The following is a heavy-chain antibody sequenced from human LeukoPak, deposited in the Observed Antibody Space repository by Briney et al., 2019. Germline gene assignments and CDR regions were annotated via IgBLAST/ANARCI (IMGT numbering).Heavy chain of an antibody. CDR2: INHSGST. CDR1: GGSFSGYY. V-gene: IGHV4-34*01. CDR3: ARGVDSHYYGSGSSADYFDY. D-gene: IGHD3-10*01. Sequence: SETLSLTCAVYGGSFSGYYWSWIRQPPGKGLEWIGEINHSGSTNYNPSLKSRVTTSVDTSKNQFSLKLSSVTAADTAVYYCARGVDSHYYGSGSSADYFDYWGQGTLVTVSS. J-gene: IGHJ4*02.